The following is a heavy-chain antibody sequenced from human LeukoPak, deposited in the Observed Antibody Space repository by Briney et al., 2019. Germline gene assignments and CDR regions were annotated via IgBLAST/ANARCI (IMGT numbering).Heavy chain of an antibody. CDR3: ARDGDKMCEVYDY. CDR2: ISRSGDSI. CDR1: GFTFSNYY. V-gene: IGHV3-11*04. Sequence: GGSLRLSCAASGFTFSNYYMAWIRQAPGKGLEWVSYISRSGDSINYADSVKGRFTISRDNAKNFLFLEMNSLRAEDTAVYYCARDGDKMCEVYDYWGQGTLVTVSS. J-gene: IGHJ4*02. D-gene: IGHD1-14*01.